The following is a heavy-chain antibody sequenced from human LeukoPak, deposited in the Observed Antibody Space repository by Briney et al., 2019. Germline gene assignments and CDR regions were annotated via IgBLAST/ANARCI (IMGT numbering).Heavy chain of an antibody. CDR1: GGSISSYY. CDR2: IYYSGST. J-gene: IGHJ6*02. D-gene: IGHD3-16*01. Sequence: PSETLSPTCTVSGGSISSYYWSWIRQSPGKGLEWIGYIYYSGSTDYNPSLKSRITISVDTSKNQFSLRLSSVTAADTAVYYCARGSPVGAGGYYYYYGMDVWGQGTTVTVSS. V-gene: IGHV4-59*01. CDR3: ARGSPVGAGGYYYYYGMDV.